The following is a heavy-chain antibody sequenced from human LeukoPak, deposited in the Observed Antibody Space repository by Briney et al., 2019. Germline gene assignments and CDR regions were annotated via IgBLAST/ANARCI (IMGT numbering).Heavy chain of an antibody. J-gene: IGHJ4*02. CDR1: GFTFSDYY. CDR2: ISSSGSTI. D-gene: IGHD3-22*01. V-gene: IGHV3-11*01. Sequence: GGSLRLSCAASGFTFSDYYMSWIRQAPGKGLEWVSYISSSGSTIYYADSVKGRFTISRDNAKNSLYLQMNSLRAEDTAVYYCARQAYYYDSSGYAHWGQGTLVTVSS. CDR3: ARQAYYYDSSGYAH.